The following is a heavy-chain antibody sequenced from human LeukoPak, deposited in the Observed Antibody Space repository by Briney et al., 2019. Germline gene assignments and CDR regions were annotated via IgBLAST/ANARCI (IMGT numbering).Heavy chain of an antibody. CDR1: GYSISSGYY. V-gene: IGHV4-38-2*02. D-gene: IGHD1-26*01. CDR3: ARDSGSYSD. CDR2: IYHSGST. Sequence: SGTLSLSCTVSGYSISSGYYWGGIRQPPGKGLEWIGSIYHSGSTYYNPSLKSRVTISVDTSKNQFSLKLSSVTAADTAVYYCARDSGSYSDWGEGTLVTVSS. J-gene: IGHJ4*02.